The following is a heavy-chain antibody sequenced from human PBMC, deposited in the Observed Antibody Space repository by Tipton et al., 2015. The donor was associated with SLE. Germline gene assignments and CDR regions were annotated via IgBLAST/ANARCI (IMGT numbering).Heavy chain of an antibody. CDR1: GYTFTNYG. Sequence: QLVQSGPEVKKPGASVKVSCKASGYTFTNYGITWVRQAPGQGLEWMGWISAYNGNTNYAQKFQGRVTMTTDTSTDTAYMELRTLRSDDTAVYYCARVAAAAGTEGRYYFDYWGQGTLVTVSS. D-gene: IGHD6-13*01. CDR3: ARVAAAAGTEGRYYFDY. CDR2: ISAYNGNT. J-gene: IGHJ4*02. V-gene: IGHV1-18*01.